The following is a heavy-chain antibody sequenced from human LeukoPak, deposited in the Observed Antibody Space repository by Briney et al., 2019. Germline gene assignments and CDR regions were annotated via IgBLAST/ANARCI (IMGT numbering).Heavy chain of an antibody. CDR2: ISGSGGGT. V-gene: IGHV3-23*01. CDR1: GFTFSSIA. CDR3: AKYGSGTYYNGLH. Sequence: GGSLRLSCAASGFTFSSIAMSWVRQAPDKGLEWVSTISGSGGGTYYADSVKGRFTISRDDSKNTLYLQMNSLRADDTAVYYCAKYGSGTYYNGLHWGQGTLVTVSS. D-gene: IGHD3-10*01. J-gene: IGHJ4*02.